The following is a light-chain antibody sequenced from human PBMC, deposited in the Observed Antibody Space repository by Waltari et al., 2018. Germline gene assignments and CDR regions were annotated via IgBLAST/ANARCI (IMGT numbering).Light chain of an antibody. Sequence: QSALTQPPSVSGAPGQWVPISCTGSSSNIGAGYDGHWYQQLPGAAPKLLIQGNSNRPSGVPDRFSGSKSGTSASLAIAGLQAEDEADYYCQSYDSTLRVSVFGGGSRLTVL. CDR2: GNS. J-gene: IGLJ2*01. CDR1: SSNIGAGYD. V-gene: IGLV1-40*01. CDR3: QSYDSTLRVSV.